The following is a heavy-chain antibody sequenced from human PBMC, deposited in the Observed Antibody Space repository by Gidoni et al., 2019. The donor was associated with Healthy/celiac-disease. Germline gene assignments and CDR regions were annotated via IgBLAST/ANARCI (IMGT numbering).Heavy chain of an antibody. V-gene: IGHV1-2*02. Sequence: QVQLVQSGAEVKKPGASVKVSCKASGYTFTGSYIPWVRQAPGQGLEWMGWINPNSGGTNYAQKFQGRVTMTRDTSISTAYMELSSLRSDDTAVYYCARRGTIFGVVTFDYWGQGTLVTVSS. CDR2: INPNSGGT. CDR1: GYTFTGSY. J-gene: IGHJ4*02. D-gene: IGHD3-3*01. CDR3: ARRGTIFGVVTFDY.